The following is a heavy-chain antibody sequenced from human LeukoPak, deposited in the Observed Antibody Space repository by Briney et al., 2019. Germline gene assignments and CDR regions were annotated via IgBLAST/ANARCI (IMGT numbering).Heavy chain of an antibody. CDR2: IIPIFGTA. Sequence: ASVKVSCKASGGTFSSYAISWVRQAPGQGLEWMGGIIPIFGTANYAQKFQGRVTIAADESTSTAYMELSSLRSEDTAVYYCARATYYYEPKYYYYGMDVWGQGTTVTVSS. J-gene: IGHJ6*02. CDR3: ARATYYYEPKYYYYGMDV. CDR1: GGTFSSYA. V-gene: IGHV1-69*13. D-gene: IGHD3-22*01.